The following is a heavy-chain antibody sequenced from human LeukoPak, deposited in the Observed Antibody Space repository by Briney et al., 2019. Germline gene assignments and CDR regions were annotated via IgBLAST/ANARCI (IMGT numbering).Heavy chain of an antibody. Sequence: GGSLKLSCAASGFTFSSYWMHWVRQAPGKGLVGVSRINDDGRSTSYADSVKGRFTISRDNAKNTLYLQMNSLRAEDTAVYYCARVRWGGLYYFDYWGQGTLVTVSS. J-gene: IGHJ4*02. CDR3: ARVRWGGLYYFDY. D-gene: IGHD3-16*01. CDR2: INDDGRST. V-gene: IGHV3-74*01. CDR1: GFTFSSYW.